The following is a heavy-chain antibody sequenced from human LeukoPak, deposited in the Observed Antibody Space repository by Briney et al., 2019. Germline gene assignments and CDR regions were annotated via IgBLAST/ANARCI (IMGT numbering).Heavy chain of an antibody. CDR2: IYYSGST. CDR3: AKHAPGYYDN. Sequence: KPSETLSLTCTVSGGSINNYYWSWIRQPPGKGLEWSGYIYYSGSTSYNPSLKSRVTISVDTSKNQFSPKLSSVTDADTAVYYCAKHAPGYYDNWGQGTLVTVSS. V-gene: IGHV4-59*08. CDR1: GGSINNYY. J-gene: IGHJ4*02.